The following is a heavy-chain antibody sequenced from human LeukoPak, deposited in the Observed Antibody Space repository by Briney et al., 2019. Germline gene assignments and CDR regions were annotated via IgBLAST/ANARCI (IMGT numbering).Heavy chain of an antibody. CDR2: ISGSGGST. V-gene: IGHV3-23*01. CDR1: GFTFSSYA. Sequence: PGGSLRLSCAASGFTFSSYAMSWVRQAPGKRLEWVTAISGSGGSTYYADSVKGRFTISRDNSKNTLYLQMNSLRAEDTAVYYCAKDRRWELLQIDYWGQGTLVTVSS. D-gene: IGHD1-26*01. J-gene: IGHJ4*02. CDR3: AKDRRWELLQIDY.